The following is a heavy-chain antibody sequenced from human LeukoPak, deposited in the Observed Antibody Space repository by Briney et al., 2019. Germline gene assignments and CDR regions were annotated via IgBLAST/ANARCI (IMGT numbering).Heavy chain of an antibody. D-gene: IGHD4-17*01. CDR1: GGTTSIYY. Sequence: SETLPLTCTVSGGTTSIYYWIWIRQIAGKGLEWIGYIYYSGSTNYNPSLKSRVIISVDTSKNQFSLKLGSVTAADTAVYYCATASHDYGDYLLGVFDYLGQGTLVTVSS. V-gene: IGHV4-59*01. CDR2: IYYSGST. J-gene: IGHJ4*02. CDR3: ATASHDYGDYLLGVFDY.